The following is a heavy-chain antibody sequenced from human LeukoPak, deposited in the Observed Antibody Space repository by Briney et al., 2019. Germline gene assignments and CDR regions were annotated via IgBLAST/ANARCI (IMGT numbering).Heavy chain of an antibody. CDR1: GGSISSSSYY. V-gene: IGHV4-39*01. CDR2: IYYSGST. D-gene: IGHD2-2*01. CDR3: ARLFDCSSTSCLGGSNWFDP. J-gene: IGHJ5*02. Sequence: SETLSLTCTVSGGSISSSSYYWGWIRQPPGKGLEWIGSIYYSGSTYYNPSLKSRVTISVDTSKNQFSLKLSSVTAADMAVYYCARLFDCSSTSCLGGSNWFDPWGQGTLVTVSS.